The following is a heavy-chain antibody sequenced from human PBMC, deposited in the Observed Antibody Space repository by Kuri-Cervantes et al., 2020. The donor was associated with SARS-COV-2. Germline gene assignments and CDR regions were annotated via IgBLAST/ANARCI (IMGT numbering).Heavy chain of an antibody. D-gene: IGHD2-15*01. V-gene: IGHV4-59*01. CDR1: GGSFSSYY. CDR2: IYYSGST. CDR3: ARGGAGYCSGGSCYLWNWFDP. J-gene: IGHJ5*02. Sequence: SETLSLTCAVYGGSFSSYYWSWIRQPPGKGLEWIGYIYYSGSTNYNPSLKSRVTISVDTSKNQFSLKLSSVTAADTAVYYCARGGAGYCSGGSCYLWNWFDPWGQGTLVTVSS.